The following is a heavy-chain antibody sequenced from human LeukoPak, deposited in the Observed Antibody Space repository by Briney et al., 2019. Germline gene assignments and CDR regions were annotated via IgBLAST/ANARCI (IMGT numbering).Heavy chain of an antibody. CDR2: ISYDGSNK. J-gene: IGHJ4*02. V-gene: IGHV3-30*18. D-gene: IGHD5-24*01. CDR1: GFTFSSYG. Sequence: GGSLRLSCAASGFTFSSYGMHWVRQAPGKGLEWVAVISYDGSNKYYADSVKGRFTISRDNSKNTLYLQMNSLRAEDTAVYYCAKALDGYNTSDYWGQGTLVTVSS. CDR3: AKALDGYNTSDY.